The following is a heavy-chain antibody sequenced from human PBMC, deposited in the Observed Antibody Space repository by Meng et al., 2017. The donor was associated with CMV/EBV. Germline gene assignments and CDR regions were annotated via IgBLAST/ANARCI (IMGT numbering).Heavy chain of an antibody. J-gene: IGHJ6*02. CDR1: GGTFSSYA. D-gene: IGHD1-14*01. V-gene: IGHV1-69*05. CDR2: ITPIFGTA. Sequence: SVKVSCKASGGTFSSYAISWVRQAPGQGLEWMGGITPIFGTANYAQKFQGRVTITTDESTSTAYMELSSLRSEDTAVYYCARQVPEFFGKDYYYYGMDVWGQGTTVTVSS. CDR3: ARQVPEFFGKDYYYYGMDV.